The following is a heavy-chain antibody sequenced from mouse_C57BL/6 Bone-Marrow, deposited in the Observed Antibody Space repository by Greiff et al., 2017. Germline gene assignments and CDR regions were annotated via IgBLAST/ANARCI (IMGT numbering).Heavy chain of an antibody. J-gene: IGHJ4*01. CDR1: GYSFTDYN. CDR2: IKPNYGTT. CDR3: ARGYDYDYAMDS. Sequence: EVQLQQSGPELVKPGASVQISCKASGYSFTDYNMNWVKQSNGKSLECIGVIKPNYGTTSYNQKFKGKATLTVDQSSSTAYMQLNSLTSEDSAVYYGARGYDYDYAMDSWGQGSSVTDSS. D-gene: IGHD2-4*01. V-gene: IGHV1-39*01.